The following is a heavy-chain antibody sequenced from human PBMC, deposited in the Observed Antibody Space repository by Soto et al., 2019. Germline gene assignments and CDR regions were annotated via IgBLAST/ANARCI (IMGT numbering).Heavy chain of an antibody. D-gene: IGHD3-9*01. Sequence: PSETLSLTCTVAGGSISSYDWRWIRQHPGKGLEWIGYIYYSGSTYYNPSLKSRVTISVDTSKDQFSLKLSSVTAADTAIYYCARHDWAKPFDYWGQGTLVTVSS. J-gene: IGHJ4*02. CDR1: GGSISSYD. CDR2: IYYSGST. CDR3: ARHDWAKPFDY. V-gene: IGHV4-59*08.